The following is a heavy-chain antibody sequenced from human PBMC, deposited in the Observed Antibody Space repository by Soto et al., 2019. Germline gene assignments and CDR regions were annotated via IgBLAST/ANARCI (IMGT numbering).Heavy chain of an antibody. J-gene: IGHJ4*02. CDR3: ARPSGSYGDYAWSLKY. V-gene: IGHV1-18*01. Sequence: QIQLVQSGAEVKKPWASVKVSCKASGYPFTGYSVGWVRHAPGQGPEWMGWISAYSGDTYYAQRFQDRLTMTTDASTSTADMDLRSLRSDDTAVYYCARPSGSYGDYAWSLKYWGQGTLGTVSS. D-gene: IGHD4-17*01. CDR2: ISAYSGDT. CDR1: GYPFTGYS.